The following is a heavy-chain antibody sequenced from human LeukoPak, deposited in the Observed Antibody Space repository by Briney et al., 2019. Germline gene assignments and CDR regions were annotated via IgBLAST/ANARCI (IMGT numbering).Heavy chain of an antibody. Sequence: GESLKISCKGSGYSFTSYGISWVRQAPGQGLEWMGWISAYNGNTYYAQILQGRVTMTTDTSTSTAYMELRSLRSDDTAMYYCARDKEVYSSTLIDYWGQGTLVTVSS. CDR1: GYSFTSYG. CDR2: ISAYNGNT. D-gene: IGHD6-13*01. V-gene: IGHV1-18*01. J-gene: IGHJ4*02. CDR3: ARDKEVYSSTLIDY.